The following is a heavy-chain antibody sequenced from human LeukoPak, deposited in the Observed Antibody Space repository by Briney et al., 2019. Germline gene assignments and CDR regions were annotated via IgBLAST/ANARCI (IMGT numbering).Heavy chain of an antibody. V-gene: IGHV3-23*01. D-gene: IGHD1-26*01. CDR2: ISGSGGST. CDR3: ARGGSYLSAFDI. Sequence: GGSLRLSCAASGFTFSSYAMSWVRQAPGKGLEWVSAISGSGGSTYYADSLKGRFTISRDNSKNTLYLQMNSLRAEDTAVYYCARGGSYLSAFDIWGQGTMVTVSS. J-gene: IGHJ3*02. CDR1: GFTFSSYA.